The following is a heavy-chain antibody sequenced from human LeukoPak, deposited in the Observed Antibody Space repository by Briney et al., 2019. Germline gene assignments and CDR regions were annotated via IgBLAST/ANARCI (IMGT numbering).Heavy chain of an antibody. V-gene: IGHV3-21*01. CDR2: ISSSRSHI. Sequence: GSLRLSCAASGFTFSSFSMNWVRQAPGKGLEWVSSISSSRSHIYYADSVKGRCTISRDNAKISLYLQMNSLRAEDTAVYYCARDSGSYVSIFDYWGQGTLVTVSS. J-gene: IGHJ4*02. CDR1: GFTFSSFS. CDR3: ARDSGSYVSIFDY. D-gene: IGHD1-26*01.